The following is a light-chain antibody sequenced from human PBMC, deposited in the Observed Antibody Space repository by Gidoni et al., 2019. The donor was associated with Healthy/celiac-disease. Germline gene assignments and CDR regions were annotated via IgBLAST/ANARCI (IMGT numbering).Light chain of an antibody. CDR1: QSVSSSY. CDR3: QQYGSSPKYT. CDR2: GAS. V-gene: IGKV3-20*01. J-gene: IGKJ2*01. Sequence: EIVLTQSPGTLSLSPGERATLSCSSSQSVSSSYLAWYQQKPGQAPRLLIYGASSRATGIPDRFSGSGSGTDFTLTISRLEPEDFAVYYCQQYGSSPKYTFSQGTKLEIK.